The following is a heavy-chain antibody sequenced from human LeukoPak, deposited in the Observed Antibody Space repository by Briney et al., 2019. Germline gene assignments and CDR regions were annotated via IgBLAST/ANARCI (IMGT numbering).Heavy chain of an antibody. CDR3: AKVSYGMREY. V-gene: IGHV3-23*01. CDR2: INNNGGST. D-gene: IGHD2/OR15-2a*01. J-gene: IGHJ4*02. Sequence: PGGSLCLTCAASGLIFNNYDMRWVRQAPGKGLEYVSGINNNGGSTQYADSVEGSFTISRDNSKNTLSLQMNSLRAEDTAIYYCAKVSYGMREYGGRETLVTVSS. CDR1: GLIFNNYD.